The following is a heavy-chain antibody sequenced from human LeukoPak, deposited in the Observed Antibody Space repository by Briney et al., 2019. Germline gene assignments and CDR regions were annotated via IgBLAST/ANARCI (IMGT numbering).Heavy chain of an antibody. CDR3: ARVPTLGIYYYYHYMDV. V-gene: IGHV4-34*01. CDR2: INHSGST. CDR1: GGSFSGYY. Sequence: SETLSLTCAVYGGSFSGYYWSWIRQPPGKGLEWIGEINHSGSTNYNPSLKSRVTISVDTSKNQFSLKLSSVTAADTAVYYCARVPTLGIYYYYHYMDVWAKGPRSPSP. D-gene: IGHD7-27*01. J-gene: IGHJ6*03.